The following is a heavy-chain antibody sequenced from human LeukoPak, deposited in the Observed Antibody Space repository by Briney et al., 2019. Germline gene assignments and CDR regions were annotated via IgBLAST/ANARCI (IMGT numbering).Heavy chain of an antibody. D-gene: IGHD3-22*01. CDR3: ARDLYDSSGGDAFDI. J-gene: IGHJ3*02. Sequence: SETLSLTCTVSGGSISSGDYYWSWIRQPPGKGLEWIGYIYYSGSTYYNPSLKSRVTISVDTSKNQFSLKLSSVTVADTAVYYCARDLYDSSGGDAFDIWGQGTMVTVSS. V-gene: IGHV4-30-4*01. CDR1: GGSISSGDYY. CDR2: IYYSGST.